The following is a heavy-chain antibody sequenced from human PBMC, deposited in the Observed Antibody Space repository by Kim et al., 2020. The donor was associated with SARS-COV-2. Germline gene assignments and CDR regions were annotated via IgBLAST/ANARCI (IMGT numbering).Heavy chain of an antibody. J-gene: IGHJ3*01. D-gene: IGHD3-16*01. V-gene: IGHV3-15*01. CDR3: TTGGRL. Sequence: TDGGTTDYAAPVKGRFTISRDDSKNTLYLQMNSLKTEDTAVYYCTTGGRLWGQGTMVTVSS. CDR2: TDGGTT.